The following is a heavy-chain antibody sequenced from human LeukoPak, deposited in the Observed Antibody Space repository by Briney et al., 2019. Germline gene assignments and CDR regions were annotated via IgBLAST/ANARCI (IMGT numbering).Heavy chain of an antibody. CDR3: ARADRLHGGPYLIGP. V-gene: IGHV1-2*02. J-gene: IGHJ5*02. CDR1: GYSFTDYY. CDR2: INPSSGGT. D-gene: IGHD2-21*01. Sequence: GASAKVSCKTSGYSFTDYYMHWVRQAPGQGLEWMGWINPSSGGTSSAQKFQGRVTTTRDTSITTVYMEVRWLTSDDTAVYYCARADRLHGGPYLIGPWGQGTLVTVSS.